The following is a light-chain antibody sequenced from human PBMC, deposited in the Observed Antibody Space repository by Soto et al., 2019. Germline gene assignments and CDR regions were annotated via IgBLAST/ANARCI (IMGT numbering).Light chain of an antibody. CDR1: QSVSSSY. CDR2: GAS. J-gene: IGKJ5*01. Sequence: EIVWTQSPGTLSLSPGERATLSCRASQSVSSSYLAWYQQTPGQAPRLRIYGASSRPTGIPDRLSGSGSGTDFTLTISRLEPEDFAVYYCQQYGSSSTFGQGTRLEIK. V-gene: IGKV3-20*01. CDR3: QQYGSSST.